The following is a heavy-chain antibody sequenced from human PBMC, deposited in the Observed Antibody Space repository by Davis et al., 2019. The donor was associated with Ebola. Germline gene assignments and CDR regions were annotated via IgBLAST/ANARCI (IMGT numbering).Heavy chain of an antibody. CDR2: IYYSGST. CDR1: GGSISSGDYY. J-gene: IGHJ6*02. Sequence: MPSETLSLTCTVSGGSISSGDYYWSWIRQPPGKGLEWIGYIYYSGSTNYNPSLKSRVTISVDTSKNQFSLKVSSVTAADTAVYYCAMNGMDVWGQGITVTVSS. CDR3: AMNGMDV. V-gene: IGHV4-30-4*01.